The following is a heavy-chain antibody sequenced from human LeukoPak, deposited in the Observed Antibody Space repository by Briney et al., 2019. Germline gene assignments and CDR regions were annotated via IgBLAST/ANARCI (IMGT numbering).Heavy chain of an antibody. CDR2: IGRSGDSI. CDR3: AGEAPRYGGFDY. V-gene: IGHV3-48*03. CDR1: GFTFSSYE. Sequence: GGSLRLSCAASGFTFSSYEMNWVRQAPEKGLEWISYIGRSGDSIYYADSLKGRVTISRDNAKASLYLQMNSLRAEDTAVYYCAGEAPRYGGFDYWGQGTLVTVSS. D-gene: IGHD4-23*01. J-gene: IGHJ4*02.